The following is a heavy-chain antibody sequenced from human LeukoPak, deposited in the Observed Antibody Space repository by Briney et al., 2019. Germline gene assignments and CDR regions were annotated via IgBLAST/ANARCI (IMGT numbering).Heavy chain of an antibody. Sequence: SETLSLTCTVSGGSISSYYWSWIRQPAGKGLEWIGRIYTSGSTNYNPSLKSRVNMSVDTSKNQFSLKLSSVTAADTAVYYCARVFTAYYYDSSGSLATDAFDIWGQGTMVTVSS. J-gene: IGHJ3*02. CDR3: ARVFTAYYYDSSGSLATDAFDI. D-gene: IGHD3-22*01. CDR2: IYTSGST. V-gene: IGHV4-4*07. CDR1: GGSISSYY.